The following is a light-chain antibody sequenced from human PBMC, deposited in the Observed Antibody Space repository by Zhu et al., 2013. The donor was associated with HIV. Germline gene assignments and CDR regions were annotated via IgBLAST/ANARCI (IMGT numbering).Light chain of an antibody. Sequence: AIRMTQFPSSLSASVGDRVTMTCRASQDIKSNLGWYQQKSGRAPRLLIYSATSLESGVPSRFRGSGSGTFFTLTISSLQPDDFATYYCQQYYSYPFTFGPGTTVDIK. CDR3: QQYYSYPFT. CDR2: SAT. J-gene: IGKJ3*01. CDR1: QDIKSN. V-gene: IGKV1-6*02.